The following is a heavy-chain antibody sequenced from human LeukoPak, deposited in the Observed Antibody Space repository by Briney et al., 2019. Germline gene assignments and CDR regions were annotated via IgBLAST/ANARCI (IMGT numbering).Heavy chain of an antibody. D-gene: IGHD7-27*01. CDR3: AKDGGLWVSAHWGDS. CDR2: ITTSDGNT. Sequence: GGSLRLSCAASGFTFSSYTMSWVRQAPGKGLEWVSTITTSDGNTYYADSVKGQFTVSRDNSKNTLFLQMNSLRAEDTAVYYCAKDGGLWVSAHWGDSWGRGTLVTVSS. CDR1: GFTFSSYT. J-gene: IGHJ4*02. V-gene: IGHV3-23*01.